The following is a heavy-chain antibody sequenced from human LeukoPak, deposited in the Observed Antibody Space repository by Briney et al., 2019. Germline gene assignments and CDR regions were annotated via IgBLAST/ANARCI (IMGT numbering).Heavy chain of an antibody. Sequence: GGSLRLSCAASGFTFSSYCMNWVRQAPGKGLEWVSLIYSGGSTYYADSVKGRFTISRDNSKNTLYLQMNSLRAEDTAVYYCARVGLHYYGSGSHRPDDAFDIWGQGTMVTVSS. CDR2: IYSGGST. D-gene: IGHD3-10*01. J-gene: IGHJ3*02. CDR1: GFTFSSYC. CDR3: ARVGLHYYGSGSHRPDDAFDI. V-gene: IGHV3-66*01.